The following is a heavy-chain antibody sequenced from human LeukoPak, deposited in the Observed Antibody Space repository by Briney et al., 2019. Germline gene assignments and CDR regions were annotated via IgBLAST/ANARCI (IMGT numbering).Heavy chain of an antibody. Sequence: PGGSLRLSCAASGFTFSSYDMSWVRQAPGKGLEWVAFIRYDGSNKYYADSVKGRFTISRDNSKNTLYLQMNSLRAEDTAVYYCAKDPGRFVASYYFDYWGQGTLVTVSS. V-gene: IGHV3-30*02. CDR1: GFTFSSYD. D-gene: IGHD3-16*01. CDR3: AKDPGRFVASYYFDY. J-gene: IGHJ4*02. CDR2: IRYDGSNK.